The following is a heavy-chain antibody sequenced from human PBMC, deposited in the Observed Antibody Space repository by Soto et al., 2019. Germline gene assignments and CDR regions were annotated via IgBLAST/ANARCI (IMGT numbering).Heavy chain of an antibody. CDR2: IYYSGST. J-gene: IGHJ4*02. D-gene: IGHD4-17*01. V-gene: IGHV4-39*07. CDR3: ASVRSDYGDYLDLYFDY. Sequence: PSETLSLTCTVSGXSISSSSYYWGWIRQPPGKGLEWIGSIYYSGSTYYNPSLKSRVTISVDRSKNQFSLKLSSVTAADTAVYYCASVRSDYGDYLDLYFDYWGQGTLVTVSS. CDR1: GXSISSSSYY.